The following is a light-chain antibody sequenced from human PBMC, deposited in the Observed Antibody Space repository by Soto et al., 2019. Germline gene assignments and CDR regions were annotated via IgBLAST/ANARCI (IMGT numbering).Light chain of an antibody. Sequence: EVVLTQSPVNLSLSPGERATLSSRASQSFRGLLAWYQQKPGQAPRLLIYDAYNRATGIPPRFSGSGSGTDFTLTISSLEPEDSAVYYCQQRHMWPITFGQGARLEIK. CDR1: QSFRGL. V-gene: IGKV3-11*01. CDR2: DAY. J-gene: IGKJ5*01. CDR3: QQRHMWPIT.